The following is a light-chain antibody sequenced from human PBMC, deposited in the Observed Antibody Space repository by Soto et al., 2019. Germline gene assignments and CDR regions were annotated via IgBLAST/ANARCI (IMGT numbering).Light chain of an antibody. J-gene: IGLJ1*01. V-gene: IGLV1-51*01. CDR3: GTWDTSLPACV. CDR1: ASNIGNNS. Sequence: QSVLTQPPSVSAAPGQRVTISCSGSASNIGNNSVSWYQQLPGAAPKLLIYDDNNRPSGIPDRFSGSKSGTSATLGITGLQTGDEADYCCGTWDTSLPACVFGPGTKVTAL. CDR2: DDN.